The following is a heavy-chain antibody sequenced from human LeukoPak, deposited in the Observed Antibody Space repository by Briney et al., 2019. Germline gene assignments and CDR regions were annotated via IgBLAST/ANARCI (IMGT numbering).Heavy chain of an antibody. Sequence: SETLSLTCAVYGGSFSGYYWSWIRQPPGKGLEWIGEINHSGSTNYNPSLKSRVTISVDTSKNQFSLKLSSVTAADTAVYYCARELITGTLYYFDYWGQGTLVTVSS. V-gene: IGHV4-34*01. CDR3: ARELITGTLYYFDY. J-gene: IGHJ4*02. D-gene: IGHD1-7*01. CDR2: INHSGST. CDR1: GGSFSGYY.